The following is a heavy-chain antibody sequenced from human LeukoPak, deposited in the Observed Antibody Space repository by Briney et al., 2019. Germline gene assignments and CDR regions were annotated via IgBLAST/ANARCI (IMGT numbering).Heavy chain of an antibody. CDR3: ARVGDSSSWYYFDY. J-gene: IGHJ4*02. D-gene: IGHD6-13*01. Sequence: RASVKVSCKASGYTFTGYYMHWVRQAPGQGLEWMGWINPNSGGTNYAQKFQGRVTMTRDTSISTAYMELSRLRSDDTAVYYCARVGDSSSWYYFDYWGQGTLVTVSS. CDR1: GYTFTGYY. CDR2: INPNSGGT. V-gene: IGHV1-2*02.